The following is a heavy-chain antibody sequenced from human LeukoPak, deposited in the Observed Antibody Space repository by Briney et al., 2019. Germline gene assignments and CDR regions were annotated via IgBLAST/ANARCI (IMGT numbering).Heavy chain of an antibody. Sequence: TGGSLRLSCAASGFTFSSYSMNWVRQAPGKGLEWDSYISSSSSTIYYADSLKGRLTISRDNAKNSLYLQMNSLRAEDTAVYYCARVDYDSSAWGQGTLVTVSS. J-gene: IGHJ5*02. D-gene: IGHD3-22*01. CDR1: GFTFSSYS. CDR3: ARVDYDSSA. CDR2: ISSSSSTI. V-gene: IGHV3-48*01.